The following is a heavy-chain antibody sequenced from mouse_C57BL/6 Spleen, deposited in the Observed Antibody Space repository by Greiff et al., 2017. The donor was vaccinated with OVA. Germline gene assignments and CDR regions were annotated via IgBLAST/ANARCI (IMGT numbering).Heavy chain of an antibody. CDR2: IDPETGGT. CDR3: TRYMIEDGYYVFDY. CDR1: GYTFTDYE. Sequence: QVQLKESGAELVRPGASVTLSCKASGYTFTDYEMHWVKQTPVHGLEWIGAIDPETGGTAYNQKFKGKAILTADKSSSTAYMELRSLTSEDSAVYYCTRYMIEDGYYVFDYWGQGTTLTVSS. D-gene: IGHD2-3*01. J-gene: IGHJ2*01. V-gene: IGHV1-15*01.